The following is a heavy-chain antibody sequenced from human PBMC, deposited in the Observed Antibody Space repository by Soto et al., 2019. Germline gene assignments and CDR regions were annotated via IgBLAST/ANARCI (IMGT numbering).Heavy chain of an antibody. V-gene: IGHV3-23*01. CDR3: AKDEQLWFLAYYFDY. CDR1: GFTFSSYA. Sequence: GGCLRLSCAASGFTFSSYAMSWVRQAPGKGLEWVSAISGSGGSTYYADSVKGRFTISRDNSKNTLYLQINSLRAEDTAVYYCAKDEQLWFLAYYFDYWGQRTLVTVSS. J-gene: IGHJ4*02. CDR2: ISGSGGST. D-gene: IGHD5-18*01.